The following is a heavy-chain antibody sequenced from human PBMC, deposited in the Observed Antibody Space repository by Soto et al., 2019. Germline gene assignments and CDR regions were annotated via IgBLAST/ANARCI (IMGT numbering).Heavy chain of an antibody. CDR2: IYYSGST. J-gene: IGHJ5*02. Sequence: PSETLSLTCTVSGGSISSYYWSWIRQPPGKGLEWIGYIYYSGSTNYNPSLKSRVTISVDTSKDQFSLKLSSVTAADTAVYYCARGGLYNWFDPWGQGTLVTVSS. CDR3: ARGGLYNWFDP. V-gene: IGHV4-59*12. CDR1: GGSISSYY.